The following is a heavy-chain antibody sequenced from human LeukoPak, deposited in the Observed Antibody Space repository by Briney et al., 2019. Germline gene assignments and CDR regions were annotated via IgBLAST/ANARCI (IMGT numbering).Heavy chain of an antibody. Sequence: GGSLRLSCAASGFTFSSYSMNWVRQAPGKGLEWVSIIYSGGSTYYADFVKGRFTISRDNSKNTLYLQMNSLRDEDTAVYYCARDISDYGSGSYNYWGQGTLVTVSS. J-gene: IGHJ4*02. V-gene: IGHV3-53*01. CDR1: GFTFSSYS. CDR3: ARDISDYGSGSYNY. CDR2: IYSGGST. D-gene: IGHD3-10*01.